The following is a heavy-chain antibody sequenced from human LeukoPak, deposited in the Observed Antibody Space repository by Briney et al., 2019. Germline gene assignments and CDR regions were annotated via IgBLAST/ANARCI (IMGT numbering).Heavy chain of an antibody. J-gene: IGHJ6*03. CDR2: MCANGDTT. CDR3: AKRSTQTTPSNYIYFYMDV. Sequence: GGSLRLSCAASGFTFYNYAMTWVRQAPGRGLEWVAAMCANGDTTYYADSVRGRSTISRDNFKNTLYLEMNSLRAEDTAVYYCAKRSTQTTPSNYIYFYMDVWGKGTTVTVS. V-gene: IGHV3-23*01. CDR1: GFTFYNYA. D-gene: IGHD4-11*01.